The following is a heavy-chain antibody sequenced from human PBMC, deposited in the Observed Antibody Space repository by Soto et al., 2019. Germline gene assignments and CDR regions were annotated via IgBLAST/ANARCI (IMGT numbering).Heavy chain of an antibody. CDR3: ASGVGATCLDY. CDR2: INPRGGST. J-gene: IGHJ4*02. Sequence: QVQLVQSGAEVKKPGASVKVSCKASGYTFTSYYMHWVRQAPGQGLGWMGIINPRGGSTSYAQKFMGSVTMTRDTATSTVYVGLSSLRSEDTAVYYCASGVGATCLDYWGQGTLVTVSS. V-gene: IGHV1-46*03. D-gene: IGHD1-26*01. CDR1: GYTFTSYY.